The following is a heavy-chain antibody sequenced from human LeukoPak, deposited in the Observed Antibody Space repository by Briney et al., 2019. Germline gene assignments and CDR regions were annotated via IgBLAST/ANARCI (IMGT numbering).Heavy chain of an antibody. D-gene: IGHD3-10*01. J-gene: IGHJ5*01. Sequence: SETLSLTCTVSGGSISRYYWTWVRQPAGKSLEWLGRIYSSGSTNYNPSLKSRVTISADTSKNQFSLTLNSVPPAETAVYYCARGPPAFYSSGSYYNGYNWFDSWGQGTLVTVSS. CDR2: IYSSGST. V-gene: IGHV4-4*07. CDR3: ARGPPAFYSSGSYYNGYNWFDS. CDR1: GGSISRYY.